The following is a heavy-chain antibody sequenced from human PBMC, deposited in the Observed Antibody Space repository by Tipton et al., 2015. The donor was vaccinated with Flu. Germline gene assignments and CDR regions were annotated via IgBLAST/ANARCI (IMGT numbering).Heavy chain of an antibody. CDR2: ISTYNGHI. CDR1: GYTFTSYG. J-gene: IGHJ3*01. Sequence: QLVQSGAEVQKPGASVKVSCKSSGYTFTSYGISWVRQAPGQGLEWMGWISTYNGHINYAQNFQGRVTMTTDTSTTTVYMDLMSLRSHDTALYYCTRDRGIHPDTFDVWGQGTMVTVSS. D-gene: IGHD5-18*01. CDR3: TRDRGIHPDTFDV. V-gene: IGHV1-18*01.